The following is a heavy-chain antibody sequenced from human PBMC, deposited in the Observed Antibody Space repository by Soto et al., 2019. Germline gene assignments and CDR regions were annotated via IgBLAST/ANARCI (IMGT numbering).Heavy chain of an antibody. CDR2: IIPIFGTT. CDR1: GGTFSNYA. CDR3: ARGSSSWYKDYFDY. Sequence: QVQLVQSGAEVKKPGSSVKVSCKASGGTFSNYAISWVRQAPGQGLEWMGGIIPIFGTTNYAQRFQGRVTITADESTITAYMELSSLRSEDTAVYYCARGSSSWYKDYFDYWGQGTLVTVSS. V-gene: IGHV1-69*12. D-gene: IGHD6-13*01. J-gene: IGHJ4*02.